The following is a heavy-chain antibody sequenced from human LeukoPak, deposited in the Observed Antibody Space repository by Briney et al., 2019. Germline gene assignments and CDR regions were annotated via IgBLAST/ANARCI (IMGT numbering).Heavy chain of an antibody. CDR3: ARDGGSGSYYVYGMDV. D-gene: IGHD3-10*01. V-gene: IGHV1-2*04. CDR1: GFTFTGYY. Sequence: ASVKVSCKTSGFTFTGYYIHWVRQAPGQGLEWMGWINPNSGGTNYAQKFQGWVTMTRDTSISTAYMELSRLRSDDTAVYYCARDGGSGSYYVYGMDVWGQGTTVTVSS. CDR2: INPNSGGT. J-gene: IGHJ6*02.